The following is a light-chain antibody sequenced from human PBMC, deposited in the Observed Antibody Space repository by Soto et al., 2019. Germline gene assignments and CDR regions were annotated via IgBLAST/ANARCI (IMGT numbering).Light chain of an antibody. CDR3: QQSYSTPPVT. Sequence: DIQMTQSPSSLSASLVDRVSITCXVSQSISSYLNWYQQKPGKAPKLLIYAASSLQSGVPSRFSGSGSGTDFALTISSLQPEDFATYYCQQSYSTPPVTFGQGTRLEI. CDR1: QSISSY. V-gene: IGKV1-39*01. CDR2: AAS. J-gene: IGKJ5*01.